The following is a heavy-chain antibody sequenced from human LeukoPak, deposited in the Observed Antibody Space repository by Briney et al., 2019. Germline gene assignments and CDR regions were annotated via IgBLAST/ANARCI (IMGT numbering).Heavy chain of an antibody. CDR1: GFTFSSYW. CDR3: ARAKDCSSTSCYRHFDY. J-gene: IGHJ4*02. Sequence: PGGSLRLSCAASGFTFSSYWMHWVRQAPGKGLVWVSRINSDGSSTSYADSVKGRFTISRDNAKNTLYLQMNSLRAEDTAVYYCARAKDCSSTSCYRHFDYWGQGTLVTVSS. D-gene: IGHD2-2*01. CDR2: INSDGSST. V-gene: IGHV3-74*01.